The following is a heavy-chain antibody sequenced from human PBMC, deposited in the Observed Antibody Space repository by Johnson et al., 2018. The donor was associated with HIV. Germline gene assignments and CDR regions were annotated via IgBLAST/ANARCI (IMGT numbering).Heavy chain of an antibody. CDR3: ASKAAGTMHAFDI. J-gene: IGHJ3*02. D-gene: IGHD6-13*01. CDR2: ISYDGDNV. Sequence: QVQLVESGGGVVQPGRSLRLSCAASGFTFSSYGMHWVRQAPGKGLEWVAVISYDGDNVYYADSVKGRFTISRDNSKNTLYLQMNSLRAEDTAVYYCASKAAGTMHAFDIWGQGTMVTVSS. V-gene: IGHV3-30*03. CDR1: GFTFSSYG.